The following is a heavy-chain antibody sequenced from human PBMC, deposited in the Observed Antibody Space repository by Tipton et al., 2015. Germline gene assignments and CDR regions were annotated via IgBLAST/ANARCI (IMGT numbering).Heavy chain of an antibody. V-gene: IGHV4-61*01. CDR3: ARDLEHGMDV. J-gene: IGHJ6*02. CDR1: GGSVTSGSYY. Sequence: TLSLTFTVSGGSVTSGSYYWSWIRQPPGKGLEWIGYISFSDTTHYNPSLKSRITISLNTYKNQFSLKMSSVTAADTAVYFCARDLEHGMDVWGQGTTVTVS. CDR2: ISFSDTT.